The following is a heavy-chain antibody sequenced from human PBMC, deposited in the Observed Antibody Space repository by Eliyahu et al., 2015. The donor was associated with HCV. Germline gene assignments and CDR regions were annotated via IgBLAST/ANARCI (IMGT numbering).Heavy chain of an antibody. D-gene: IGHD6-13*01. CDR3: TRGGYSSSNFWID. V-gene: IGHV3-7*01. CDR2: IKQDGSDK. CDR1: GFTFYNYW. Sequence: EVQLVESGGGLVQPGGSLRLSCAASGFTFYNYWMTWVRQAPGKGLEWVANIKQDGSDKYYLDAVKGRFTISRDNAKNSLYLQMNSLRAEDTAVYYCTRGGYSSSNFWIDWGQGTLVTVS. J-gene: IGHJ4*02.